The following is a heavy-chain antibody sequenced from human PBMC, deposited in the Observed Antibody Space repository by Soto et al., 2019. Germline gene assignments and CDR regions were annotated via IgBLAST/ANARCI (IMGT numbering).Heavy chain of an antibody. J-gene: IGHJ5*02. D-gene: IGHD2-2*02. CDR1: GYTFTSYW. CDR2: IYPGDSDS. Sequence: GESLKISCKASGYTFTSYWIGWVRQMPGKGLEWMGIIYPGDSDSRYSLSFQGWATISVDRSISTAYLQWSSLKASDTALYYCARGHCSSTTCYKAGFDPWGQGTLVTVSS. CDR3: ARGHCSSTTCYKAGFDP. V-gene: IGHV5-51*01.